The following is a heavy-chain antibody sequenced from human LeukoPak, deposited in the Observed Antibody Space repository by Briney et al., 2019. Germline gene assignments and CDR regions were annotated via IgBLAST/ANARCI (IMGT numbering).Heavy chain of an antibody. CDR1: GYSISSGYY. D-gene: IGHD5-24*01. CDR3: ARVERATANFDY. J-gene: IGHJ4*02. V-gene: IGHV4-38-2*02. Sequence: SETLSLTCTVSGYSISSGYYWGWIRQPPGKGLEWIGSIYHSGSTYYNPSLKSRVTISVDTSKNQFSLKLTSVTAADTAVYYCARVERATANFDYWGQGTLVTVSS. CDR2: IYHSGST.